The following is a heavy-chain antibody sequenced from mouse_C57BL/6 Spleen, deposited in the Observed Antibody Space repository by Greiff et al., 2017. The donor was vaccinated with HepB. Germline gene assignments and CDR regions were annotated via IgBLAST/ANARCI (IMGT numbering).Heavy chain of an antibody. V-gene: IGHV1-19*01. CDR2: INPYNGGT. Sequence: EVQLQQSGPVLVKPGASVKMSCKASGYTFTDYYMNWVKQSHGKSLEWIGVINPYNGGTSYNQKFKGKATLTVDKSSSTAYMELNSLTSEDSAVYYCARKGEDYGSLDYWGQGTTLTVSS. J-gene: IGHJ2*01. CDR3: ARKGEDYGSLDY. D-gene: IGHD1-1*01. CDR1: GYTFTDYY.